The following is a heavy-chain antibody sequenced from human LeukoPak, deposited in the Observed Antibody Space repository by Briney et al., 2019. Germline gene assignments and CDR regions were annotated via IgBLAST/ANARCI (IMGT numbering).Heavy chain of an antibody. V-gene: IGHV3-30*02. D-gene: IGHD3-10*01. J-gene: IGHJ4*02. CDR1: GFTFSSYG. CDR2: IRYDGSNK. CDR3: AKDRGVYGSGSSFDY. Sequence: GGSLRLSCAASGFTFSSYGMHWVRQAPGKGLEWVAFIRYDGSNKYYADSVKVRFTISRDNSKNTLYLQMNSLRAEDTAVYYCAKDRGVYGSGSSFDYWGQGTLVTVSS.